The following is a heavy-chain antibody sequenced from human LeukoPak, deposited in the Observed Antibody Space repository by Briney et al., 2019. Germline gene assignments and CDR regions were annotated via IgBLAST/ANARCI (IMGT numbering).Heavy chain of an antibody. V-gene: IGHV1-69*08. CDR1: GGTFSSYT. Sequence: GASVKVSCKASGGTFSSYTPSWVRQAPARGLEWMGRIIPIFDAADNTQKFQGRVTFAADKSTGTAFMELSSLRSEDTATYYCVRDYDTSGPQKTYLDFWGQGTLVTVSS. J-gene: IGHJ4*02. CDR3: VRDYDTSGPQKTYLDF. CDR2: IIPIFDAA. D-gene: IGHD3-22*01.